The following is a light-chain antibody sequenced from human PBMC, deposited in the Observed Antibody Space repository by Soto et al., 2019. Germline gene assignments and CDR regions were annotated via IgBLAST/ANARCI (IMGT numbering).Light chain of an antibody. Sequence: QSVLTQPPSASGSPGQSVTISCTGTSSDVGAYNYVSWYQQHPGKAPKLMISEVTKRPSGVPDRFSGSKSGNTASLTVSGLQAEDEADYFCISYAGSNNSFYVLVTGTKVTVL. CDR1: SSDVGAYNY. CDR3: ISYAGSNNSFYV. CDR2: EVT. J-gene: IGLJ1*01. V-gene: IGLV2-8*01.